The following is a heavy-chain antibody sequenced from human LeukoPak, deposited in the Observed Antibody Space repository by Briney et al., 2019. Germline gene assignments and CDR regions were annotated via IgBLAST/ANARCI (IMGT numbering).Heavy chain of an antibody. J-gene: IGHJ3*02. Sequence: GGSERLSCAVSGFTFSSYGMHWLRQAPGKGLEWVAFISYEGSNKKYADSVKGRFTISRDNAKNSLYLQMNSLRAEDTAVYYCAREAYNWNIDVFDIWGQGTMVTVSS. D-gene: IGHD1/OR15-1a*01. CDR2: ISYEGSNK. CDR1: GFTFSSYG. CDR3: AREAYNWNIDVFDI. V-gene: IGHV3-30*03.